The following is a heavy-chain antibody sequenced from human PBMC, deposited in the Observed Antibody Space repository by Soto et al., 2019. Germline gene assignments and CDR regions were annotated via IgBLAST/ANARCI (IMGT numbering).Heavy chain of an antibody. V-gene: IGHV3-23*01. D-gene: IGHD5-12*01. CDR1: GFTFSSYA. Sequence: EVQLLEYGGGLVQPGKSLRLSCAASGFTFSSYAMAWVRQAPGKGLEWVSGISGTGGNTYYADSVRGRFTINRDNSQNTLYLHVNSLRAEETAVFYCARYIGGPSDLWGQGPLVTVS. J-gene: IGHJ5*02. CDR3: ARYIGGPSDL. CDR2: ISGTGGNT.